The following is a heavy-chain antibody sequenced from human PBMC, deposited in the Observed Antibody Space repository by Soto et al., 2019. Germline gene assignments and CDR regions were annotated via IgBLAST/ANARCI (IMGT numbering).Heavy chain of an antibody. V-gene: IGHV3-23*01. Sequence: EVQVLESGGGLAQPGRSLRLSCAVSGLSFSSYAMTWVRQSPGTGLAWVSSISRSGNSTYSADSVRGRFTISRDNSKNTLYLQMNSRRAEDTAVDYGAKDAKILDWLPTAYYFDFWGQGTLVTVSS. D-gene: IGHD3-9*01. CDR2: ISRSGNST. CDR3: AKDAKILDWLPTAYYFDF. CDR1: GLSFSSYA. J-gene: IGHJ4*02.